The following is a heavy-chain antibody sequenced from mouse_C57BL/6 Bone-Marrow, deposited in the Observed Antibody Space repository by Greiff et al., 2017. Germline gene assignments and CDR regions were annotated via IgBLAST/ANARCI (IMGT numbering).Heavy chain of an antibody. CDR1: GFSLTSYG. D-gene: IGHD4-1*01. V-gene: IGHV2-6*03. J-gene: IGHJ4*01. CDR3: ARYPGIYYYAMDY. CDR2: IWSDGST. Sequence: VQLVESGPGLVAPSQSLSITCTVSGFSLTSYGVHWVRQPPGKGLEWLVVIWSDGSTTYNSALKSRLSISKDNSNSQVFLKMNSLQTDDTAMYYCARYPGIYYYAMDYWGQGTSVTVSS.